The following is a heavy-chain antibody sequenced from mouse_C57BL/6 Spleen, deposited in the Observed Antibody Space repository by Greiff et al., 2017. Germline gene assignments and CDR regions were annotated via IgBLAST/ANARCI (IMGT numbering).Heavy chain of an antibody. CDR2: INPNNGGT. Sequence: EVQLQQSGPELVKPGASVKMSCKASGYTFTDYNMHWVKQSHGKSLEWIGYINPNNGGTSYKQKFKGKATLTVNKSSSTAYMELRSLTSEDSAVYYCARGYYSNPYWYFDVGGTGTTVTVSS. CDR1: GYTFTDYN. J-gene: IGHJ1*03. V-gene: IGHV1-22*01. CDR3: ARGYYSNPYWYFDV. D-gene: IGHD2-5*01.